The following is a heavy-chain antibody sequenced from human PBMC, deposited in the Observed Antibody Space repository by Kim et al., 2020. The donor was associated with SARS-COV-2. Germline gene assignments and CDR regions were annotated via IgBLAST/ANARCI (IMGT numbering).Heavy chain of an antibody. V-gene: IGHV3-30*04. CDR3: ARGSGGYDYFDY. CDR2: ISYDGSNK. CDR1: GFTFSSYA. J-gene: IGHJ4*02. D-gene: IGHD5-12*01. Sequence: GSLRLSCAASGFTFSSYAMHWVRQAPGKGLEWVAVISYDGSNKYYADSVKGRFTISRDNSKNTLYLQMNSLRAEDTAVYYCARGSGGYDYFDYWGQGTLVTVSS.